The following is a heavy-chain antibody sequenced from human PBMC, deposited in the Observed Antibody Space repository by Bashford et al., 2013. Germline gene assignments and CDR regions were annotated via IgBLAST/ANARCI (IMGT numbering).Heavy chain of an antibody. V-gene: IGHV5-51*01. CDR3: ARRRTDYDYYYGMDV. J-gene: IGHJ6*02. CDR2: IYPGDSDT. Sequence: WVRQMPGKGLEWMGIIYPGDSDTRYSPSFQGQVTISADKSISTAYLQWSSLKASDTAMYYCARRRTDYDYYYGMDVWGQGTTVTVSS. D-gene: IGHD1-14*01.